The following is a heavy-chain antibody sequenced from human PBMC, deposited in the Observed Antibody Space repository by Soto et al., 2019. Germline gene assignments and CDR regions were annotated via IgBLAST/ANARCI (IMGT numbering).Heavy chain of an antibody. CDR2: IRSKAYGGTT. Sequence: GGSLRLSCTASGFTFGDYAMSWFRQAPGKGLEWVGFIRSKAYGGTTEYAASVNSRFTISRDDSKSIAYLQMNSLKTEDTAVYYCTRDLDCSSTSCLDYYYGMDVWGQGTTVTVSS. CDR3: TRDLDCSSTSCLDYYYGMDV. CDR1: GFTFGDYA. V-gene: IGHV3-49*03. J-gene: IGHJ6*02. D-gene: IGHD2-2*01.